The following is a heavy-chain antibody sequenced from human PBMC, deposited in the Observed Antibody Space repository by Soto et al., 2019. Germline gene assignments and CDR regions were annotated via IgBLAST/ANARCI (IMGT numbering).Heavy chain of an antibody. Sequence: TLSLTCTVSGGTITRGGYYWSWIRQHPGQGLEWLGNIYYSGSTYYNPSLKSGVTISVDTSMNLSCLNLSSVVAADTAVYYGASLAAMDGAGAYYYYYGMDVWGQGTTVTVSS. CDR2: IYYSGST. CDR1: GGTITRGGYY. D-gene: IGHD5-18*01. V-gene: IGHV4-31*03. J-gene: IGHJ6*02. CDR3: ASLAAMDGAGAYYYYYGMDV.